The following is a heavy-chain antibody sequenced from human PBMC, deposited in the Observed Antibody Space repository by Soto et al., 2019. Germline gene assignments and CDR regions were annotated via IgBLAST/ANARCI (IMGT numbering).Heavy chain of an antibody. V-gene: IGHV4-61*01. J-gene: IGHJ4*02. Sequence: QVQLQESGPGLVKPSETLSLTCTVSGGSVSSGSHYWSWIRQSPGKGLEWIGYIYYSGSTSYNPPLKGRCTMSEETSKTQFSLKLSSVTAADTAVYFCAGSLVVIGGSPLDYWGQGTLVTVSS. D-gene: IGHD2-15*01. CDR1: GGSVSSGSHY. CDR2: IYYSGST. CDR3: AGSLVVIGGSPLDY.